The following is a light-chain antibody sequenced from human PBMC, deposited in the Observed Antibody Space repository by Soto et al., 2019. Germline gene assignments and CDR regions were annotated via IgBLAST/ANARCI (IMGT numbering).Light chain of an antibody. V-gene: IGLV2-14*01. CDR3: SSYTSSSTPGYV. J-gene: IGLJ1*01. CDR2: EVS. Sequence: QPVLTQPASVSGSPGQSITISCTGTSSDVGGYNYVSWYQQHPDKAPKLMIYEVSNRPSGVSNRFSGSKSGNTASLTISGLQSEDEADYYCSSYTSSSTPGYVFGTGTKLTVL. CDR1: SSDVGGYNY.